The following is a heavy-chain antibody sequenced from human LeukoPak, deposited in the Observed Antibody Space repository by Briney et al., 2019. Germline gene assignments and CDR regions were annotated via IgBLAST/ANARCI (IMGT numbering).Heavy chain of an antibody. CDR1: GYTFTSYY. J-gene: IGHJ5*02. CDR2: INPSGGST. Sequence: ASVKVSCKASGYTFTSYYMHWVRQAPGQGLEWMGIINPSGGSTSYAQKFQGRVTMTRDTSTSTVYMELSSLKASDTAMYYCARGHGGSHLQNWFDPWGQGTLVTVSS. CDR3: ARGHGGSHLQNWFDP. V-gene: IGHV1-46*01. D-gene: IGHD3-16*01.